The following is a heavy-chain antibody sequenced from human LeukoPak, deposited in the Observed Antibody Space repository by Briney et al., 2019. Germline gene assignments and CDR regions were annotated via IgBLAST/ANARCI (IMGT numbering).Heavy chain of an antibody. Sequence: GRSLRLSCAASGFTFSSYGMHWVRQAPGKGLEWVAVISYDGSNKYYADSVKGRFTISRDNSKNTLYLQMNSLRAEDTAVYYCAKDMDYWGQGTLVTVSS. CDR3: AKDMDY. V-gene: IGHV3-30*18. J-gene: IGHJ4*02. CDR2: ISYDGSNK. CDR1: GFTFSSYG.